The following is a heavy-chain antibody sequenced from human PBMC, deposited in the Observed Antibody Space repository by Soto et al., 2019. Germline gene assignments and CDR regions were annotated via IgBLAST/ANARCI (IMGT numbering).Heavy chain of an antibody. CDR3: ARDKSRGLYYYYGMDV. Sequence: SETLSLTCTVSGGSISSYYWSWIRQPPGKGLEWIGYIYYSGSTNYNPSLKSRVTISVDTSKNQFSLKLSSVTAADTAVYYCARDKSRGLYYYYGMDVWGQGXTVTVYS. CDR1: GGSISSYY. V-gene: IGHV4-59*01. J-gene: IGHJ6*02. D-gene: IGHD6-19*01. CDR2: IYYSGST.